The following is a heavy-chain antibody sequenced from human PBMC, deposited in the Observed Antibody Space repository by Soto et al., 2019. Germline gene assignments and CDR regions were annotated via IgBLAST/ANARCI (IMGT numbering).Heavy chain of an antibody. J-gene: IGHJ6*02. V-gene: IGHV6-1*01. Sequence: SRTLALTWAISGDSVSSNSAAWNWIRQSPSRCLEWLGRTYYRSKWYNDYAVSVKSRITINPDTSKNQFSLQLNSVTPEDTAVYYCARSSQNYVVVPAATPDGMDVWGQGTTVTVSS. CDR1: GDSVSSNSAA. D-gene: IGHD2-2*01. CDR2: TYYRSKWYN. CDR3: ARSSQNYVVVPAATPDGMDV.